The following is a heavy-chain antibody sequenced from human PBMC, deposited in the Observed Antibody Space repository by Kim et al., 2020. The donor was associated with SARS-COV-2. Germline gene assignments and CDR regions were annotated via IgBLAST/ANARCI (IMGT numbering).Heavy chain of an antibody. CDR2: VYYSGTT. J-gene: IGHJ5*02. V-gene: IGHV4-39*02. D-gene: IGHD5-12*01. CDR1: GGSINNSSYY. CDR3: ARLRSGVAWFDP. Sequence: SETLSLTCTVSGGSINNSSYYWGWIRQPPGKGLEWIGSVYYSGTTYYTPSLKSRVTISVDTSNNHFSLRLSSVTAADTAVYYCARLRSGVAWFDPWGQGTLVTVSS.